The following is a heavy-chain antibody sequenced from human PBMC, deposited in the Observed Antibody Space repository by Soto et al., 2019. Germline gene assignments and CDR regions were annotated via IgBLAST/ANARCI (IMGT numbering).Heavy chain of an antibody. CDR3: ATDPGAFAGAMRH. V-gene: IGHV3-30*03. J-gene: IGHJ4*02. CDR2: ITFNGSKE. CDR1: GFAFSRFG. Sequence: VQMVESGGGVVQPGGSLRLSCAGSGFAFSRFGMDWVRQAPGKGLEWVACITFNGSKEYYVDSVKGRFAISRDNSMNTLYLQMSSLGPEYTAVYYCATDPGAFAGAMRHWGRGTLVTVSS. D-gene: IGHD3-16*01.